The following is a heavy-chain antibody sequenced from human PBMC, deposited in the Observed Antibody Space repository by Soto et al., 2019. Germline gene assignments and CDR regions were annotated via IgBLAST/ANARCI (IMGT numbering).Heavy chain of an antibody. CDR2: IDPSDSYT. V-gene: IGHV5-10-1*01. J-gene: IGHJ4*02. Sequence: GESLKISCTGSGYRFTRYWISWVRQMPGKGLEWMGRIDPSDSYTNYSPSFQGHVTISADKSISTAYLQWSSLKASDTAMYYCATAYYYDSSGYYSDYFDYWGQGTLVTVSS. CDR3: ATAYYYDSSGYYSDYFDY. D-gene: IGHD3-22*01. CDR1: GYRFTRYW.